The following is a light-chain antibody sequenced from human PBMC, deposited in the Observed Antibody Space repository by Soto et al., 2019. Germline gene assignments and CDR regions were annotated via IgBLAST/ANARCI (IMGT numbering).Light chain of an antibody. CDR3: QQYGNSPYT. J-gene: IGKJ2*01. V-gene: IGKV3-20*01. CDR2: DAS. Sequence: EIVLTQSPGTLSLSPGERATLSCRASQSVARNYLAWFQQSPGQAPRLLIYDASSRATGIPDRFSGSGSGTDFTLAISRLEPEDFAVYYCQQYGNSPYTFGQGTKLEIK. CDR1: QSVARNY.